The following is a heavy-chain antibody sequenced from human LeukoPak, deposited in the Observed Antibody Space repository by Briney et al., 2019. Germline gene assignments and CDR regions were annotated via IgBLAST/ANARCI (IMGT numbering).Heavy chain of an antibody. CDR3: ARVSRGRDRTGEPTFYFDY. CDR2: INHSGST. V-gene: IGHV4-34*01. CDR1: GGSFSGYY. Sequence: PSETLSLTCAVYGGSFSGYYWSWIRQPPGKGLEWIGEINHSGSTNYNPSLKSRVTISVDTSKNQFSLKLSSVTAADTAVYYCARVSRGRDRTGEPTFYFDYWGQGALVTVSS. J-gene: IGHJ4*02. D-gene: IGHD7-27*01.